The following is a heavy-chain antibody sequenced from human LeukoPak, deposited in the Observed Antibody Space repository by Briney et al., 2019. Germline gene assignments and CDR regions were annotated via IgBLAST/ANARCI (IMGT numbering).Heavy chain of an antibody. Sequence: GGSLRLSCAASGFTFDDYAMHWVRQAPGKGLEWVSYISSSSTTIYYADSVKGRFTISRDNAKNSLYLQMNSLRAEDTAVYYCATQSYGLFDYWGQGTLVTVSS. CDR1: GFTFDDYA. D-gene: IGHD3-10*01. CDR3: ATQSYGLFDY. V-gene: IGHV3-48*01. J-gene: IGHJ4*02. CDR2: ISSSSTTI.